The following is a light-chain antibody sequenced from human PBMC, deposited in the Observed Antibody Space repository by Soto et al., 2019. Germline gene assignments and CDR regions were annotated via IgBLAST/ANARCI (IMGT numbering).Light chain of an antibody. CDR2: DVT. Sequence: QSALTQPRSVSGSPGQSVTISCTGTSSDVGGYNYVSWYQQHPGKAPKVVIYDVTERPSGVPDRFSGSKSGNTASLTISGLQADDEADYYCCSYAGSYSFLFGSGTKLTVL. CDR3: CSYAGSYSFL. V-gene: IGLV2-11*01. J-gene: IGLJ1*01. CDR1: SSDVGGYNY.